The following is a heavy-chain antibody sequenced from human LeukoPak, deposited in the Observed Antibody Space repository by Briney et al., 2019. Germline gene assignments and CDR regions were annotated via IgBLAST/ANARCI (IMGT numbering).Heavy chain of an antibody. J-gene: IGHJ6*03. D-gene: IGHD2-2*01. CDR3: AREGTDIVVVPAAMRGGDYYYYYMDV. Sequence: ASVKVSCKASGYTFTSYGISRVRQAPGHGLEWMGWISAYNGNTNYAQKLQGRVTMTTDTSTSTAYMELRSLRSDDTAVYYCAREGTDIVVVPAAMRGGDYYYYYMDVWGKGTTVTVSS. CDR1: GYTFTSYG. V-gene: IGHV1-18*01. CDR2: ISAYNGNT.